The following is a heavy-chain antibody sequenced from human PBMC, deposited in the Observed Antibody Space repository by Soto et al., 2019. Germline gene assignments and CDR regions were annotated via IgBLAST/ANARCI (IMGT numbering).Heavy chain of an antibody. D-gene: IGHD5-18*01. J-gene: IGHJ4*02. CDR3: ARQIYDSDTGPNFQYYFDS. CDR1: GYSFAGYW. Sequence: GESLKISCKGSGYSFAGYWITWVRQKPGKDLEWMGRIDPSDSQTYYSPSFRGHVTISATKSITTVFLQWSSLRASDTAMYYCARQIYDSDTGPNFQYYFDSGDRGTPVTVSS. CDR2: IDPSDSQT. V-gene: IGHV5-10-1*01.